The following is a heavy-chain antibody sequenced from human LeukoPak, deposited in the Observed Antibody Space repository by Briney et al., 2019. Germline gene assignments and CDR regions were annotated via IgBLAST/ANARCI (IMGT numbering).Heavy chain of an antibody. D-gene: IGHD4-17*01. Sequence: GGSLRLSCAASGFTFSSYSMNWVRQAPGKGLEWVSYISSSSSTIYYADSVKGRFTISRDNAKNSLYLQMNSLRAEDTAVYYCARTPTGRLYWYFDLWGRGTLVTVSS. V-gene: IGHV3-48*04. CDR2: ISSSSSTI. CDR3: ARTPTGRLYWYFDL. J-gene: IGHJ2*01. CDR1: GFTFSSYS.